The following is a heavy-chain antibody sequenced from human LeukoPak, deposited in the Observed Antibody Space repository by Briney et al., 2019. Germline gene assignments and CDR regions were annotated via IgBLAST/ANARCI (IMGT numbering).Heavy chain of an antibody. CDR2: SDPEDGET. J-gene: IGHJ4*02. V-gene: IGHV1-24*01. Sequence: ASVKVSCKVSGYTLTELSMHWVRQAPGKGLEWMGGSDPEDGETIYAQKFQGRVTMTEDTSTDTAYMELSSLRSEDTAVYYCATREDCTNGVCSPLDYWGQGTLVTVSS. CDR3: ATREDCTNGVCSPLDY. D-gene: IGHD2-8*01. CDR1: GYTLTELS.